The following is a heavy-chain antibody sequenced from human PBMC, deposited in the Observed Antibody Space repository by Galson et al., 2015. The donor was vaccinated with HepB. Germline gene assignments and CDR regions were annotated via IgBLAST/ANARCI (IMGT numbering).Heavy chain of an antibody. Sequence: SLRLSCAASGFTFSSYGMHWVRQAPGKGLEWVAFISSDESNKYYADSVKGRFTISRDNSKNRLFLQMNNLRAEDTAVYYCAKVPSLSWGDAFDIWGQGTMVTVSS. J-gene: IGHJ3*02. CDR2: ISSDESNK. CDR1: GFTFSSYG. V-gene: IGHV3-30*18. CDR3: AKVPSLSWGDAFDI. D-gene: IGHD3-16*01.